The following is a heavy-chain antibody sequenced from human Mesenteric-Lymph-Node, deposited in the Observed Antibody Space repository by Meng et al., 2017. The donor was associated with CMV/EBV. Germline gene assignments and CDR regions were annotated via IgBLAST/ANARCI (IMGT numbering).Heavy chain of an antibody. CDR1: GYTFTSYD. Sequence: SGYTFTSYDINWVRQATGQGLEWMGWMNPNSGNTGYAQKFQGRVTMTRNTSISTAYMELSSLRSEDTAVYYCARGWVVVAAKRNWFDPWGQGTLVTVSS. CDR2: MNPNSGNT. V-gene: IGHV1-8*01. CDR3: ARGWVVVAAKRNWFDP. D-gene: IGHD2-15*01. J-gene: IGHJ5*02.